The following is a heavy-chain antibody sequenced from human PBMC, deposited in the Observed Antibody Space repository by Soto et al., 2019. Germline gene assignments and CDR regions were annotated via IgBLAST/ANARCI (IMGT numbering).Heavy chain of an antibody. CDR1: GGSVSSGSYY. J-gene: IGHJ3*02. CDR2: IYYSGST. CDR3: ARRFRQGGAFDI. D-gene: IGHD1-26*01. Sequence: QVQLQESGPGLVKPSETLSLTCTVSGGSVSSGSYYWSWIRQPPGKGLEWIGYIYYSGSTNYNPSLKRRVTISVDTSKNQFSLKLSSVTAADTAVYYCARRFRQGGAFDIWGQGTMVTVSS. V-gene: IGHV4-61*01.